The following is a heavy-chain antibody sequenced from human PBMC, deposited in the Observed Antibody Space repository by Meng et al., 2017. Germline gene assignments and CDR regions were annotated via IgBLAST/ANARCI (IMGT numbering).Heavy chain of an antibody. V-gene: IGHV3-23*01. CDR2: ISGSGGST. Sequence: GESLKISCAASGFTFSSYAMSWVRQAPGKGLEWVSAISGSGGSTYYADSVKGRFTISRDNSKNTLYLQMNSLRAEDTAVYYCAKDRPLRSYYPYYYYYGMDVWGQGTTVTVSS. D-gene: IGHD1-26*01. J-gene: IGHJ6*02. CDR3: AKDRPLRSYYPYYYYYGMDV. CDR1: GFTFSSYA.